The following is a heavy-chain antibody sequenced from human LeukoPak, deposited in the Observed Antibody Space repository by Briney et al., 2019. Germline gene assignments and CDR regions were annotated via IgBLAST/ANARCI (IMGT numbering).Heavy chain of an antibody. Sequence: GGSLRLSCAASGFTFSSYSMNWVRQAPGKGLEWVSSISSSSSYIYYADSVKGRFTISRDNAKNSLYLQMNSLRAEDTAVYYCAREGHYDILTGYATYYFDYWGQGTLVTVSS. CDR1: GFTFSSYS. V-gene: IGHV3-21*01. D-gene: IGHD3-9*01. J-gene: IGHJ4*02. CDR3: AREGHYDILTGYATYYFDY. CDR2: ISSSSSYI.